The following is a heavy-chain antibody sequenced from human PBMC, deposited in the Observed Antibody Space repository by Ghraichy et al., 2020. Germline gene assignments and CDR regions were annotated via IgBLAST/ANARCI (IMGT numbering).Heavy chain of an antibody. J-gene: IGHJ2*01. D-gene: IGHD1-26*01. CDR1: GFSLNSRGMS. Sequence: SGPTLVKPTQTLTLTCTFSGFSLNSRGMSVSWIRQPPGKALEWLARIDWDDDKYYTTSLMTRLTISKDTSKNQVVLIMTNMDPVDTATYYCARRRRRILGYFDFWGRGTLVTVSS. CDR2: IDWDDDK. V-gene: IGHV2-70*11. CDR3: ARRRRRILGYFDF.